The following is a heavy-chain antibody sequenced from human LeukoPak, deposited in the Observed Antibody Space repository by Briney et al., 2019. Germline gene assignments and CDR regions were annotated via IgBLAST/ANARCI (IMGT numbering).Heavy chain of an antibody. CDR1: GASISDYY. Sequence: SETLPLTCNVSGASISDYYWSWIRQSPTRGLEWIGYVSSGGATNNNPSLKSRVTTSAHTSENQLSLKLTSVPAADTAVYYCARAQKTMLSRAVYFFDFWGQGLLVTVSS. CDR3: ARAQKTMLSRAVYFFDF. D-gene: IGHD2-2*01. V-gene: IGHV4-59*01. CDR2: VSSGGAT. J-gene: IGHJ4*02.